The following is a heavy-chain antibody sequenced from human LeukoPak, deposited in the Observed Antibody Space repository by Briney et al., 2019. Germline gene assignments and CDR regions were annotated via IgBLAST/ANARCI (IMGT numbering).Heavy chain of an antibody. Sequence: GASVKVSCKASGYTFTSYVISWVRQAPGQGLEWMRWISAYNGNTNYAQKLQGRVTMTTDTSTSTAYMELRSLRSDDTAVYYCARASITMVRGVLDPWGQGTLVTVSS. V-gene: IGHV1-18*04. CDR3: ARASITMVRGVLDP. J-gene: IGHJ5*02. CDR1: GYTFTSYV. D-gene: IGHD3-10*01. CDR2: ISAYNGNT.